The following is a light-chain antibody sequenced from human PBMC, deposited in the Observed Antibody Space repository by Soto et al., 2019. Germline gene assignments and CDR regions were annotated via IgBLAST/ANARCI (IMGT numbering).Light chain of an antibody. Sequence: DFVMTQTPLYPSLAPGQPASIACECSQCRLHITGETFLFWYLXKKGQSQQLXIYEVSTRVSGVPDRFSAIVSGTDFTIELRRVETDDGGIDDGMQRTQLTPTFGQGTRLEIK. CDR3: MQRTQLTPT. V-gene: IGKV2D-29*02. J-gene: IGKJ5*01. CDR1: QCRLHITGETF. CDR2: EVS.